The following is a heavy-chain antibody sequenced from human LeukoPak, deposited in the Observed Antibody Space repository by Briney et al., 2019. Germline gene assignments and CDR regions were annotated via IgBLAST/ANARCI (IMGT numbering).Heavy chain of an antibody. V-gene: IGHV3-74*01. CDR3: ARDYFNRSSTSCQSYYYYYYMDV. CDR2: INSDGSST. D-gene: IGHD2-2*01. CDR1: GFTFSSYW. Sequence: GGSLRLSCAASGFTFSSYWMHWVRQAPGKGLVWASRINSDGSSTSYADSVKGRFTISRDNAKNTLYLQMNSLRAEDTAVYYCARDYFNRSSTSCQSYYYYYYMDVWGKGTTVTVSS. J-gene: IGHJ6*03.